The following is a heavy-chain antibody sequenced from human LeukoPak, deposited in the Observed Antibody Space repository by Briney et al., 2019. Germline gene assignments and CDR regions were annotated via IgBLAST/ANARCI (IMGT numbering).Heavy chain of an antibody. Sequence: ASVKVSCKASGYTFTSYGISWVRQAPGQGLEWIGWISAYNGDTNYAQKLQGRVTMTTDTSTSTAYMELRSLRSDDTAVYYCARDPSPVGLGYCSGGSCYRNYYGMDVWGKGTTVTVSS. CDR3: ARDPSPVGLGYCSGGSCYRNYYGMDV. J-gene: IGHJ6*04. D-gene: IGHD2-15*01. CDR2: ISAYNGDT. CDR1: GYTFTSYG. V-gene: IGHV1-18*04.